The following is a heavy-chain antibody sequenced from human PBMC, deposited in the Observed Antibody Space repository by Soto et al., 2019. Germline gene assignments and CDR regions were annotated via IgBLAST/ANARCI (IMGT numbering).Heavy chain of an antibody. J-gene: IGHJ6*02. Sequence: GEALKISCKGSGYSFTSYWIGWVRQMPGKGLEWMGIIYPGDSDTRYSPSFQGQVTTSADKSISTAYLQWSSLKASDTAMYYCARTSAAGKYYYGMDVWSQGTTVTVS. CDR3: ARTSAAGKYYYGMDV. CDR1: GYSFTSYW. CDR2: IYPGDSDT. V-gene: IGHV5-51*01. D-gene: IGHD6-13*01.